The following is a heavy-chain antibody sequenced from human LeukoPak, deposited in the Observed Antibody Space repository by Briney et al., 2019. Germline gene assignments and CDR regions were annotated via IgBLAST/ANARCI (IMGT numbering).Heavy chain of an antibody. CDR2: IKYDGSWT. D-gene: IGHD3-10*01. Sequence: GGSLRLSCAASGFTFSSYWMHWVRQAPGEGPAWVSQIKYDGSWTTYADSVKGRFTISRDNAKHTLYLQMNSLRAEDTAVYFCAASMVAYGLDVWGQGTTVTVSS. CDR1: GFTFSSYW. CDR3: AASMVAYGLDV. V-gene: IGHV3-74*01. J-gene: IGHJ6*02.